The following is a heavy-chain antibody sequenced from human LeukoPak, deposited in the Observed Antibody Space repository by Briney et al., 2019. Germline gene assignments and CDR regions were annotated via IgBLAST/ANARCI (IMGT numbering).Heavy chain of an antibody. Sequence: GRSLRLSCAASGFTFSIYGMHWVSQAPGKGLEWVAVISYDGSNKYYADSVKGRFTISRDNSKNTLYLQMNSLRAEDTAVYYCAKDSGAVRGYSYDSPGYFDYWGQGTLVTVSS. V-gene: IGHV3-30*18. CDR3: AKDSGAVRGYSYDSPGYFDY. J-gene: IGHJ4*02. CDR1: GFTFSIYG. CDR2: ISYDGSNK. D-gene: IGHD5-18*01.